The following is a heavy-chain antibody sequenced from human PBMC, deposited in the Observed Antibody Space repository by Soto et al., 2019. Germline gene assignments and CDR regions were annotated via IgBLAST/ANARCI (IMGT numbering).Heavy chain of an antibody. J-gene: IGHJ4*02. CDR3: AKIPISSAWLDFDY. V-gene: IGHV3-23*01. D-gene: IGHD6-19*01. CDR2: ISGSGGST. Sequence: GESLKISCAASGFTFSSYAMSWVRQAPGKGLEWVSAISGSGGSTYYADSVKGRFTISRDNSKSTLYLQMNSLRVEDTALYYCAKIPISSAWLDFDYWGQGTLVTVSS. CDR1: GFTFSSYA.